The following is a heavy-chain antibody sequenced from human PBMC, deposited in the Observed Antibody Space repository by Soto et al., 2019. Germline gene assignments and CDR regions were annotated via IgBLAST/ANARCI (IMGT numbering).Heavy chain of an antibody. J-gene: IGHJ6*02. V-gene: IGHV3-30*03. CDR1: GFTFSHYP. CDR2: VSFDGSNK. CDR3: ARLPGPLVSVLYIYPVDARETPSDVDV. Sequence: QMQLVQSGGGVVQPGRSLRLSCAGSGFTFSHYPLHWVRQAPGKGLEWVAVVSFDGSNKYYRDSVKGRFTISKDNGKNTLYLQMNDLRHEDTAVYYCARLPGPLVSVLYIYPVDARETPSDVDVWGQGTSVTDSS. D-gene: IGHD2-21*02.